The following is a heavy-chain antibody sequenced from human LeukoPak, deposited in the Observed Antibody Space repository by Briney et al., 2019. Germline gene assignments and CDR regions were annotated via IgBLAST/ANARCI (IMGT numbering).Heavy chain of an antibody. J-gene: IGHJ3*02. V-gene: IGHV3-7*01. D-gene: IGHD6-19*01. Sequence: GGSLRLSCAASGFTFTSYWMSWFRQAPGKGLEWVANIKQDGSEKYYVDSVKGRFTISRDNAKNSLYLQMNSLRGEDTAVYYCARWGRVAGYDAFDIWGQGTMVTVSS. CDR2: IKQDGSEK. CDR1: GFTFTSYW. CDR3: ARWGRVAGYDAFDI.